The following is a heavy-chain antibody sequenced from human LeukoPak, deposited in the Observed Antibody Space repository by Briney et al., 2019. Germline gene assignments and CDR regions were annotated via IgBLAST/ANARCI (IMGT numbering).Heavy chain of an antibody. CDR3: ARVILPAAHDY. Sequence: SETLSLTCTVSGVSISNYDWSWIRQPPGKRLELLGYIYYSGSTNYNPSLKSRVTISVDTSKNQFSLKLSSVTAADTAVYYCARVILPAAHDYWGQGTLVTVSS. D-gene: IGHD2-2*01. J-gene: IGHJ4*02. CDR1: GVSISNYD. V-gene: IGHV4-59*01. CDR2: IYYSGST.